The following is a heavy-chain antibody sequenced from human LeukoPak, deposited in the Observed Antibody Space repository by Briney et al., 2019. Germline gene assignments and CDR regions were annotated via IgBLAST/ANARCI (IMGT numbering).Heavy chain of an antibody. CDR1: GGSISSSSYY. D-gene: IGHD6-13*01. J-gene: IGHJ5*02. CDR2: INHSGST. Sequence: SETLSLTCTVSGGSISSSSYYWSWIRQPPGKGLEWIGEINHSGSTNYNPSLKSRVTISVDTSKNQFSLKLSSVTAADTAVYYCARQGGSSWYPYWFDPWGQGTLVTVSS. V-gene: IGHV4-39*01. CDR3: ARQGGSSWYPYWFDP.